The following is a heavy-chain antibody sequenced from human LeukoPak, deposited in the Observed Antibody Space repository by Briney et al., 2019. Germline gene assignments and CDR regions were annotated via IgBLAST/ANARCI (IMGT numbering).Heavy chain of an antibody. D-gene: IGHD6-13*01. V-gene: IGHV4-39*01. CDR3: ARSWFSTGPADY. CDR1: GDSISSSSYY. CDR2: IFHCGST. Sequence: PSETLSLTCTVSGDSISSSSYYWGWIRQPPGKGLEWIGSIFHCGSTYYNPSLKSRVTISVDTSKNQFSLKLTSVTAADTAVYYCARSWFSTGPADYWGQGTLVTVSS. J-gene: IGHJ4*02.